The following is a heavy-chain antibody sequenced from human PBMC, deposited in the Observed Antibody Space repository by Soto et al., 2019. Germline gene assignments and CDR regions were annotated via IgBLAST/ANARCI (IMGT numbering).Heavy chain of an antibody. CDR3: AKGGDRGSTLWLFGLDV. J-gene: IGHJ6*02. Sequence: QVQLVESGGGVVQPGRSLRLSCVASGFTFSTYRMHWVRQAPGKGLEWVAFISYDGSNKYYADSVKGQFTISRDNSEKTLYLQENSLRGEDTVVYYCAKGGDRGSTLWLFGLDVWGQGTTVTVSS. CDR1: GFTFSTYR. CDR2: ISYDGSNK. D-gene: IGHD3-10*01. V-gene: IGHV3-30*18.